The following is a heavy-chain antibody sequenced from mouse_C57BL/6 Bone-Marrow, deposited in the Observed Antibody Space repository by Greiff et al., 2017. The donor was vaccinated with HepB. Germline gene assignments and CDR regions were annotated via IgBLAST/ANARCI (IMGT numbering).Heavy chain of an antibody. CDR2: IYPGDGDT. Sequence: VQLQQSGPELVKPGASVKISCKASGYAFSSSWMNWVKQRPGKGLEWIGRIYPGDGDTNYNGKFKGKATLTADKSSSTAYMQLSSLTSEDSAVYYCANEGLQGDYWGQGTTLTVSS. V-gene: IGHV1-82*01. D-gene: IGHD2-10*01. CDR3: ANEGLQGDY. J-gene: IGHJ2*01. CDR1: GYAFSSSW.